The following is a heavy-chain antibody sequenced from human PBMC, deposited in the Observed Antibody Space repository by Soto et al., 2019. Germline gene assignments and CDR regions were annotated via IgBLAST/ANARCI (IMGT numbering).Heavy chain of an antibody. J-gene: IGHJ1*01. Sequence: SETLSLTCTVSGGSTSSSSYYWGWIRQPPGKGLEWIGSIYYSGSTYYNPSLKSRVTISVDTSKNQFSLKLSSVTAADTAVYYCARRDSSSPFQHWGQGTLVTVSS. V-gene: IGHV4-39*01. CDR3: ARRDSSSPFQH. D-gene: IGHD6-6*01. CDR2: IYYSGST. CDR1: GGSTSSSSYY.